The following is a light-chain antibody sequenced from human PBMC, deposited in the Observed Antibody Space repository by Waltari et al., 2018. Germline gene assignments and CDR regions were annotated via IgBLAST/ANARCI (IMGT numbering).Light chain of an antibody. CDR2: EVT. J-gene: IGLJ3*02. Sequence: QSALTQPPSASGSPGQSVTISCPGTSSDIGAYNYVSWYQQHPGKAPKLMIYEVTKRPSGVPDRFSATKSGNTASLTVSGLQAEDEADYYCSSFAGSTNWVFGGGTKLTVL. V-gene: IGLV2-8*01. CDR1: SSDIGAYNY. CDR3: SSFAGSTNWV.